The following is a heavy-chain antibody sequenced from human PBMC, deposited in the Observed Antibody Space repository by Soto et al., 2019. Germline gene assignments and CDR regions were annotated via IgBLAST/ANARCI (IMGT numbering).Heavy chain of an antibody. J-gene: IGHJ4*02. CDR1: GFTFSNAW. Sequence: GGSLRLSCAASGFTFSNAWMNWVRQAPGRGLEWVGRIKSKTDGGTTDYAAPVKGRFAISRDDSKNTLYLQMNSLKTEDTAVYYCTTDTGIAAAGEFDYWGQGTLVTVSS. D-gene: IGHD6-13*01. CDR3: TTDTGIAAAGEFDY. CDR2: IKSKTDGGTT. V-gene: IGHV3-15*07.